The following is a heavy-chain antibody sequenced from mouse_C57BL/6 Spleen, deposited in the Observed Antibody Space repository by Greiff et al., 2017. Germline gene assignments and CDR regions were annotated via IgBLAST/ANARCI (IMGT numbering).Heavy chain of an antibody. D-gene: IGHD1-1*01. CDR1: GYTFTSYW. CDR3: ATNYYGSSYDYAMDY. Sequence: QVQLQQPGAELVKPGASVKMSCKASGYTFTSYWITWVKQRPGQGLEWIGDIYPGSGSTNYNEKFKSKATLTVDTSSSTAYMQRSSLTSEDSAVYYCATNYYGSSYDYAMDYWGQGTSVTVSS. V-gene: IGHV1-55*01. CDR2: IYPGSGST. J-gene: IGHJ4*01.